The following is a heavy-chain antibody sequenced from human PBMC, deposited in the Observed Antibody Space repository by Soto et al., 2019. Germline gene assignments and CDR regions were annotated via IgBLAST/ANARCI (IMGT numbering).Heavy chain of an antibody. J-gene: IGHJ6*02. CDR3: ARVVVEMAPRGYYYGMDV. Sequence: GGSLRLSCAASGFTFSSYGMSWVRQAPGKGLEWVSVIYSGGGTYYADSVKGRFTISRDNSKNTLYLQMNSLRAEDTAVYYCARVVVEMAPRGYYYGMDVWGQGT. CDR2: IYSGGGT. V-gene: IGHV3-53*01. D-gene: IGHD2-2*01. CDR1: GFTFSSYG.